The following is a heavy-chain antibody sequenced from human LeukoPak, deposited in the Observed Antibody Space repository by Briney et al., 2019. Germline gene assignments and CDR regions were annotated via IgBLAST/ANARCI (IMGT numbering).Heavy chain of an antibody. CDR3: ASMSSSWSSAEYFQH. CDR1: GFTFSDYY. D-gene: IGHD6-13*01. CDR2: ISSSGSTI. V-gene: IGHV3-11*01. Sequence: GGSLRLSCAASGFTFSDYYMSWIRQAPGKGLEWVSYISSSGSTIYYADSVKGRFTISRDNAKNSLYLQMNSLRAEDTAVYYCASMSSSWSSAEYFQHWGQGTLVTVSS. J-gene: IGHJ1*01.